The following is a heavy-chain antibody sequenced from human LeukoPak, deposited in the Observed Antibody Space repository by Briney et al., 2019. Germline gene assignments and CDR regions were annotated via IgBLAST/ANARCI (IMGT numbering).Heavy chain of an antibody. CDR1: GFTFSSYA. Sequence: AGGSLRLSCAASGFTFSSYAMHWVRQAPGKGLEWVAVISYDGSNKYYADSVKGRFTISRDNSKNTLYLQTNSLRAEDTAVYYCARDAFGESTVDYWGQGTLVTVSS. CDR2: ISYDGSNK. CDR3: ARDAFGESTVDY. D-gene: IGHD3-16*01. V-gene: IGHV3-30*14. J-gene: IGHJ4*02.